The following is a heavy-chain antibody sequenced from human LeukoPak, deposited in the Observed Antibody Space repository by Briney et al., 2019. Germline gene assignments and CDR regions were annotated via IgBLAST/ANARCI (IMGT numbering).Heavy chain of an antibody. CDR2: ISAYNGNT. Sequence: ASVKVSCKASGYTFTSYGISWVRQAPGQGLEWMGWISAYNGNTNYAQKPQGRVTMTTDTSTSTAYMELRSLRSDDTAVYYCARVPILGVVNHYFDYWGQGTLVTVSS. D-gene: IGHD3-3*01. CDR1: GYTFTSYG. CDR3: ARVPILGVVNHYFDY. J-gene: IGHJ4*02. V-gene: IGHV1-18*01.